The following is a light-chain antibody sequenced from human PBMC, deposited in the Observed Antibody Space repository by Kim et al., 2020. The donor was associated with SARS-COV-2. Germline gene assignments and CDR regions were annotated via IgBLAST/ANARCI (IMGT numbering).Light chain of an antibody. V-gene: IGLV3-1*01. CDR2: QDT. Sequence: SYELTQPPSVSVSPGQTATITCSGDRLGEKYVCWYQQKPGQSPEVVIYQDTRRPSEIPDRFSGSNSGNTATLTISRTQAMDEADYYCQVWDSTTTVFGGGTQLTVL. CDR1: RLGEKY. CDR3: QVWDSTTTV. J-gene: IGLJ2*01.